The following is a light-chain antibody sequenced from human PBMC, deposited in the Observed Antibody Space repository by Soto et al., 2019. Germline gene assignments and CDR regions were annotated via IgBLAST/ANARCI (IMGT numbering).Light chain of an antibody. CDR1: QSVSTN. J-gene: IGKJ1*01. CDR3: QQYGSSRTWT. Sequence: EIVMTQSPAILSVSPGERATLSCRASQSVSTNLAWFQQKPGQTPRLLFNGASTRATGIPARFTGSGSGTEFILTISRLEPEDFAVYYCQQYGSSRTWTFGQGTKVDIK. V-gene: IGKV3-15*01. CDR2: GAS.